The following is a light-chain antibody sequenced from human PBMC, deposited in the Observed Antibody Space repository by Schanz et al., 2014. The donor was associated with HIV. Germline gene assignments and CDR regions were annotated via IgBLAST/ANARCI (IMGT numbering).Light chain of an antibody. Sequence: QSVLTQSSSASASLGSSVKLTCTLSSGHRGYIITWHQQQPGKAPRYLMKLEGSGSYNKGSGAPDRISGSSSGADRYLTISNLQSEDEADYYCQTWGTGILVFGGGTKPTVL. CDR1: SGHRGYI. CDR2: LEGSGSY. J-gene: IGLJ2*01. CDR3: QTWGTGILV. V-gene: IGLV4-60*03.